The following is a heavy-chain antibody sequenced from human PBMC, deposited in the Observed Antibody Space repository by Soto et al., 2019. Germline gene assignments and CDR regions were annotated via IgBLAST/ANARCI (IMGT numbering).Heavy chain of an antibody. Sequence: QVHLQQWGAGLLKPSETLSLTCAVYGWSFSGYYWSWIRQPQGKGLEWIGEINHSGSTNYNPSLKSRVSISVGTSNNQFSLKLSSGTAADTAVYDCARGRGDGYNQHWYFDLWGRGTLVTVSS. J-gene: IGHJ2*01. CDR1: GWSFSGYY. CDR3: ARGRGDGYNQHWYFDL. CDR2: INHSGST. V-gene: IGHV4-34*01. D-gene: IGHD3-10*01.